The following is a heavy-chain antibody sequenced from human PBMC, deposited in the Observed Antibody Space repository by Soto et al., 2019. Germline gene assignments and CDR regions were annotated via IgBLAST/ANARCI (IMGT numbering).Heavy chain of an antibody. J-gene: IGHJ4*02. CDR1: GFTFSTYW. D-gene: IGHD3-22*01. CDR3: ARDTYFDDSSAYFDY. V-gene: IGHV3-7*01. CDR2: IKQDGSEK. Sequence: GGSLRLSCAASGFTFSTYWMSWVRQAPGKGLEWVANIKQDGSEKYYVDSVKGRFTISRDNAKNSLYVQMNSLRVEDTAVYYCARDTYFDDSSAYFDYWGQGTLVTV.